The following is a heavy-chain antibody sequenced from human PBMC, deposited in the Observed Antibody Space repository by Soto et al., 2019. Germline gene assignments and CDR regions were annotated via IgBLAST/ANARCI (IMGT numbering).Heavy chain of an antibody. Sequence: GGSLRLSCAASGFTFSSYAMSWVRQAPGKGPEWVSAISGSGGSTYYADSVKGRFTISRDNSKNTLYLQMNSLRAEDTAVYYCATAGRPIAARPFYFDYWGQGTLVTVSS. CDR2: ISGSGGST. CDR1: GFTFSSYA. V-gene: IGHV3-23*01. D-gene: IGHD6-6*01. CDR3: ATAGRPIAARPFYFDY. J-gene: IGHJ4*02.